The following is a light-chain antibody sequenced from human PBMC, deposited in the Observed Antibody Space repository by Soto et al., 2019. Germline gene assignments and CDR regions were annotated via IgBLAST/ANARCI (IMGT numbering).Light chain of an antibody. CDR2: GAS. Sequence: IVLSKSPGTLSLSPGERATLSCRASQSVSSSYLAWYQQKPGQAPRLLIYGASSRATGIPDRFSGSGSGTDFTLTISRREPEDLAVYYCQQYGSSPRTFGQGTRWIS. CDR3: QQYGSSPRT. J-gene: IGKJ1*01. V-gene: IGKV3-20*01. CDR1: QSVSSSY.